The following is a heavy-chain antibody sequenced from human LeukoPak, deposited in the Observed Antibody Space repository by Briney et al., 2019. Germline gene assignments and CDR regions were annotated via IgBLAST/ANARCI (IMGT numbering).Heavy chain of an antibody. J-gene: IGHJ5*02. CDR3: AREIRRGAGDWFDP. Sequence: ASVKVSCKASGYTFTSYGISWVRQAPGQGLEWMGRINPNSGDTNYAQKFQGRVTMTTDTSISTAYMDLSGLRSDDTAMYYCAREIRRGAGDWFDPWGQGTLVTVSS. V-gene: IGHV1-2*06. CDR1: GYTFTSYG. CDR2: INPNSGDT. D-gene: IGHD1-26*01.